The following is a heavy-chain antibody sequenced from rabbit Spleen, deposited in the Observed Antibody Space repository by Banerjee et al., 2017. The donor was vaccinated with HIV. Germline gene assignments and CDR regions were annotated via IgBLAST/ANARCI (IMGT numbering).Heavy chain of an antibody. CDR3: ARGDVSNWPI. CDR2: IDPVFGIT. V-gene: IGHV1S42*01. CDR1: GFSLSSYY. Sequence: ELVESAGGLVNPGGSLTLTCTASGFSLSSYYMNWVRQAPGKGLEWIGYIDPVFGITYYANWVKGRFTISKTSTTVDLKITSPTTEDTATYFCARGDVSNWPIWGPGTLVTVS. D-gene: IGHD2-1*01. J-gene: IGHJ4*02.